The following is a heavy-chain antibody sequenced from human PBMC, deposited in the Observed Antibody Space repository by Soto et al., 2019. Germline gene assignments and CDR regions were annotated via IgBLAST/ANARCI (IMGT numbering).Heavy chain of an antibody. J-gene: IGHJ5*02. CDR3: AREFVVVVAATPGIP. CDR1: GFTFSSYA. V-gene: IGHV3-30-3*01. D-gene: IGHD2-15*01. Sequence: GGSLRLSCAASGFTFSSYAMHWVRQAPGKGLEWVAVISYDGSNKCYADSVKGRFTISRDNSKNTLYLQMNSLRAEDTAVYYCAREFVVVVAATPGIPWGQGTLVTVSS. CDR2: ISYDGSNK.